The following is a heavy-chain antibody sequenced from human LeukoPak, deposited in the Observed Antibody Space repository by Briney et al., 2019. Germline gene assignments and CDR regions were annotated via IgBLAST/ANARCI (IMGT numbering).Heavy chain of an antibody. D-gene: IGHD6-13*01. CDR3: ARGTGIAAAGTDFQH. CDR2: INHSGST. V-gene: IGHV4-34*01. CDR1: GGSFSDYY. J-gene: IGHJ1*01. Sequence: PSETLSLTCAVYGGSFSDYYWSWIRQPPGKGLEWIGEINHSGSTNYNPSLKSRVTISVDTSKNQFSLKVTSVTAADTAVYYCARGTGIAAAGTDFQHWGQGTLVTVSP.